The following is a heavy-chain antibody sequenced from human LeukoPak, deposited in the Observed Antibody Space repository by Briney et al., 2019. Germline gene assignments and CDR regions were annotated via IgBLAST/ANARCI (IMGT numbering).Heavy chain of an antibody. CDR1: GGSISSGGYS. V-gene: IGHV4-30-2*01. Sequence: SQTLSLTCAVSGGSISSGGYSWSWIRQPPGKGLEWIGYIYHSGSTYYNPSLKSRVTISVDRSKNQFSLKLSSVTAAGTAVYYCARGIAVAGTPYYGMDVWGQGTTVTVSS. CDR2: IYHSGST. D-gene: IGHD6-19*01. J-gene: IGHJ6*02. CDR3: ARGIAVAGTPYYGMDV.